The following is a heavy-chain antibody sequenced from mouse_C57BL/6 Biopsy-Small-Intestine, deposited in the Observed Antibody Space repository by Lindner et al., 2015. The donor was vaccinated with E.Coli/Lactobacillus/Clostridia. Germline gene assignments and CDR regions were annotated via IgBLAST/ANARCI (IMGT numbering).Heavy chain of an antibody. D-gene: IGHD2-1*01. CDR1: GFTFSGFW. CDR3: MRYGNYWYFDV. CDR2: INSDGSAI. V-gene: IGHV11-2*01. Sequence: VQLQESGGGLVQPGGHGDSLCEGSGFTFSGFWMSWVRQTPGKTLEWIGDINSDGSAINYAPSIKDRFTIFRDNDKSTLYLQMSNVRSEDTATYFCMRYGNYWYFDVWGTGTTVTVSS. J-gene: IGHJ1*03.